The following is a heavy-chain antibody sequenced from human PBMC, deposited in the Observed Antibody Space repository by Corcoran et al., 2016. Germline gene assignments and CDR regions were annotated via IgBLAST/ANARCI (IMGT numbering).Heavy chain of an antibody. V-gene: IGHV1-3*01. CDR1: GYTFTNYA. CDR2: INAGNDNT. Sequence: QVQLVQSGAEVKKPGASVKVSCKASGYTFTNYAIHWVRQAPGQRPEWMGWINAGNDNTRYSQNFQGRVTISRDTSANTVYMELSSLRSEDTAMDFWARGGPYSNYGGNWFDPWGQGTLVTVSS. J-gene: IGHJ5*02. D-gene: IGHD4-4*01. CDR3: ARGGPYSNYGGNWFDP.